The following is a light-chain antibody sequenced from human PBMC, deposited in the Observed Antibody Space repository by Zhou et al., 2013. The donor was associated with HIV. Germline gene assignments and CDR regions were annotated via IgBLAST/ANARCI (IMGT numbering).Light chain of an antibody. CDR2: GAS. J-gene: IGKJ4*01. Sequence: DIQMTQSPSSLSASVGDRVTITCRASQSINNYLNWYQQKVGKAPKLLIFGASTLRSGVPSRFSGSGSGTDFTLTISSLQPEDAATYYCQKYNSAPLTFGGGTKVEIK. V-gene: IGKV1-39*01. CDR1: QSINNY. CDR3: QKYNSAPLT.